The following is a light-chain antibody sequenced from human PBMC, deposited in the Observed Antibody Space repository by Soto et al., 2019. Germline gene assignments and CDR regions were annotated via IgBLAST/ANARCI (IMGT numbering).Light chain of an antibody. J-gene: IGLJ2*01. Sequence: QSALTQPPSASGSPGQSVTISCTGTSSDVGGYNYVSWYQQHPGKAPKLMIYEVSKRPSGVPDRFSGSKSGNTASLTVSGLRAEDEADYYCSSYAGSHNVVFGGGTKITVL. V-gene: IGLV2-8*01. CDR2: EVS. CDR1: SSDVGGYNY. CDR3: SSYAGSHNVV.